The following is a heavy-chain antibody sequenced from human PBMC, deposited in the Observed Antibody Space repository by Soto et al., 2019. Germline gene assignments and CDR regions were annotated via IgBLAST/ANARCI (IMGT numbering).Heavy chain of an antibody. V-gene: IGHV4-61*01. D-gene: IGHD3-22*01. CDR1: GGAVSSGNYY. CDR2: LYYSGRL. CDR3: ARDPGYDSSCYFVDY. Sequence: SETLSLPCTVSGGAVSSGNYYWSWIRQPPGKGLEWIGYLYYSGRLNYNPSLRSRVTISPDTSKNQFSRKLSSVTAADTAVYYCARDPGYDSSCYFVDYWGQGILVTVSS. J-gene: IGHJ4*02.